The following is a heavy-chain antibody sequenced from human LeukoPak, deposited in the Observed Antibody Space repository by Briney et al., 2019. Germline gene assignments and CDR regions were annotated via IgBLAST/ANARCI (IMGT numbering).Heavy chain of an antibody. CDR2: IYYSGST. Sequence: PSETLSLTCTVSGGSISSYYWSWIRQPPGKALEWIGYIYYSGSTNYNPSLKSRVTISVDTSKNQVSLKLSSVTAADTAVYYCARVPNSGWYYFDYWGQGTLVTVSS. J-gene: IGHJ4*02. D-gene: IGHD6-19*01. CDR1: GGSISSYY. CDR3: ARVPNSGWYYFDY. V-gene: IGHV4-59*08.